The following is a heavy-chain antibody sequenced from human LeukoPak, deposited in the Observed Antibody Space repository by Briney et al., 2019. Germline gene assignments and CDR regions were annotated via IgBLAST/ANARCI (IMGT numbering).Heavy chain of an antibody. V-gene: IGHV1-69*05. CDR1: GGTFSSYA. J-gene: IGHJ6*03. CDR2: IIPIFGTA. CDR3: ARVVYDFRSGYYYYMDV. Sequence: SVKVSCKASGGTFSSYAISWVRQAPGQGLEWMGGIIPIFGTANYAQKFQGRVTITTDESTSTAYMELSSLRSEDTAVYYCARVVYDFRSGYYYYMDVWGKGTTVTVSS. D-gene: IGHD3-3*01.